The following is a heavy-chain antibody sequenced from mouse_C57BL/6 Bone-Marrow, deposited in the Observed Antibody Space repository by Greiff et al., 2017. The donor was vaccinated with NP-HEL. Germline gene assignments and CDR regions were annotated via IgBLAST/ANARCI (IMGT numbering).Heavy chain of an antibody. CDR2: IYPRSGNT. CDR3: ARGYGSSYGFDY. V-gene: IGHV1-81*01. J-gene: IGHJ2*01. Sequence: QVQLQQSGAELARPGASVKLSCKASGYTFTSYGISWVKQRTGQGLEWIGEIYPRSGNTYYNEKFKGKATLTADKSSSTAYMELRSLTSEDSAVYFCARGYGSSYGFDYWGQGTTLTVSS. D-gene: IGHD1-1*01. CDR1: GYTFTSYG.